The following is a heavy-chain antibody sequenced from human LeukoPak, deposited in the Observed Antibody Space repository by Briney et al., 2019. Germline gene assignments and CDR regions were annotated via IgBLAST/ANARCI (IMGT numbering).Heavy chain of an antibody. J-gene: IGHJ3*01. Sequence: GGSLRLSCAASAFTFRNYAMSWVRQAPGKGLEWVSTISGNGGRTYDADSVKGRFTISRDNPKSTLYLQMTSLRAEDTATYYCAKDRGGYCGGGPCWGAFDVWGQGTMVTVSS. V-gene: IGHV3-23*01. CDR3: AKDRGGYCGGGPCWGAFDV. D-gene: IGHD2-15*01. CDR2: ISGNGGRT. CDR1: AFTFRNYA.